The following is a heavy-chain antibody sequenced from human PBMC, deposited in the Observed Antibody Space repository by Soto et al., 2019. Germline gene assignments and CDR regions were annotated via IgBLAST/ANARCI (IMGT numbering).Heavy chain of an antibody. CDR2: MNPNSGNT. Sequence: XSVKGSCKASGYTFTSYDINWVRQATGQGLEWMGWMNPNSGNTGYAQKFQGRVTMTRNTSISTAYMELSSLRSEDTAVYYCARARRGFYDFWSGYYTEQETYNWFDPWGQGTLVTVSS. CDR1: GYTFTSYD. J-gene: IGHJ5*02. V-gene: IGHV1-8*01. CDR3: ARARRGFYDFWSGYYTEQETYNWFDP. D-gene: IGHD3-3*01.